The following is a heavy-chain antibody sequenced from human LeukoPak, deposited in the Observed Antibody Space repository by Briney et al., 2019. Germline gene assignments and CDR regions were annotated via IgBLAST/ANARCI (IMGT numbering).Heavy chain of an antibody. V-gene: IGHV5-51*01. Sequence: GESLKISCKGSGYSFTSYWIGWVRQMPGKGLEWMGIIYPGDSDTRYSPPFQGQVTISADKSISTAYLQWSSLKASDTAMYYCARASPVGATRDWFDPWGQGTLVTVSS. CDR1: GYSFTSYW. CDR3: ARASPVGATRDWFDP. CDR2: IYPGDSDT. J-gene: IGHJ5*02. D-gene: IGHD1-26*01.